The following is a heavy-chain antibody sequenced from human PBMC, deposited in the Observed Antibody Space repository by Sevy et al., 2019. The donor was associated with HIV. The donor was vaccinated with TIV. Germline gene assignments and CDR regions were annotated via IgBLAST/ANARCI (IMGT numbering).Heavy chain of an antibody. J-gene: IGHJ4*02. CDR2: ISSSSSTI. CDR1: GFTFSSYS. CDR3: ARAPLHYYDSSGTISGFDY. D-gene: IGHD3-22*01. Sequence: GGSLRLSCAASGFTFSSYSMNWVRQAPGKGLEWVSYISSSSSTIYYADCVKGRFTISRDNAKNSLYLQMNSLRDEDTAVYYCARAPLHYYDSSGTISGFDYWGQGTLVTVSS. V-gene: IGHV3-48*02.